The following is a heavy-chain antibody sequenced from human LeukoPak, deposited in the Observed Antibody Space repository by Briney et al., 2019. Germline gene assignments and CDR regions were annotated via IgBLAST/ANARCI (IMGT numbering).Heavy chain of an antibody. Sequence: GGSLRLSCVASGFNFGDYYMSWVRQAPGKGLEWVADIRHDGSDVYNVDSVRGRFTISRENAKNSLFLQMNSLKDEDTAVYYCARDGSGSDFSLDYWGQATLVTVSS. CDR3: ARDGSGSDFSLDY. J-gene: IGHJ4*02. CDR1: GFNFGDYY. D-gene: IGHD3-10*01. V-gene: IGHV3-7*04. CDR2: IRHDGSDV.